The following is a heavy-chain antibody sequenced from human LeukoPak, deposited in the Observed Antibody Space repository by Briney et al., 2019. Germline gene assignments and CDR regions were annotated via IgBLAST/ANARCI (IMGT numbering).Heavy chain of an antibody. D-gene: IGHD3-22*01. J-gene: IGHJ2*01. Sequence: PSGTLSLTCTVSGGSISTSSHFWAWIRQPPGKGLEWIGSIYYSGTTYYKSSLKSRLTISIDTSRNQFSLKLSSVTAADTAFYYCARLTARYDSSGYYYSDWYFDLWGRGTLVTVSS. V-gene: IGHV4-39*01. CDR2: IYYSGTT. CDR1: GGSISTSSHF. CDR3: ARLTARYDSSGYYYSDWYFDL.